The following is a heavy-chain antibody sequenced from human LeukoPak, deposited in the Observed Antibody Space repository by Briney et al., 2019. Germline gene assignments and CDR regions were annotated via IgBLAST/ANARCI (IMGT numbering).Heavy chain of an antibody. Sequence: VASVKVSCKASGYTFTSHDINWVRQATGQGLEWMGWMNPSSVTTGSAQKIQGRVTMTWNTSISTAYMELSGLRSEDTAVYYCARVAVAGTGDWFDPWGQGTLVTVSS. CDR2: MNPSSVTT. CDR1: GYTFTSHD. J-gene: IGHJ5*02. D-gene: IGHD6-19*01. V-gene: IGHV1-8*01. CDR3: ARVAVAGTGDWFDP.